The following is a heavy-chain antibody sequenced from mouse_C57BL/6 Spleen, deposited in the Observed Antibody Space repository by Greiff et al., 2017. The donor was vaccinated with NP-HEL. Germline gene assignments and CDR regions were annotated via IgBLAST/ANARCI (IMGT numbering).Heavy chain of an antibody. D-gene: IGHD2-4*01. CDR1: GFSLTSYG. V-gene: IGHV2-5*01. CDR3: DKIDYDGGCY. J-gene: IGHJ2*01. CDR2: IWRGGST. Sequence: VQLQQSGPGLVQPSQSLSITCTVSGFSLTSYGVHWVRQSPGKGLEWLGVIWRGGSTDYNAAFMSRLSITKDNYKSQVFFKMNRLQADDTAIYYYDKIDYDGGCYWGQGTTLTVSS.